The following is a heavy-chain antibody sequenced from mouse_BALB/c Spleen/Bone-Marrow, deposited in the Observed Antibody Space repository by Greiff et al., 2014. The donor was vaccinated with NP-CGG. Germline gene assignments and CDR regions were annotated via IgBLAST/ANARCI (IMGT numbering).Heavy chain of an antibody. V-gene: IGHV14-3*02. J-gene: IGHJ3*01. CDR3: ANYCYGSSLFAY. D-gene: IGHD1-1*01. CDR1: GFNIKDTY. Sequence: EVQLQQSGAELVKPGASVKLSCTASGFNIKDTYMHWVKQRPEQGLEWIGRIYPANGNTKYDPKFQGKATITADTSSNTAYLQLSSLTSEDTAVYYCANYCYGSSLFAYWGQGTLVTVSA. CDR2: IYPANGNT.